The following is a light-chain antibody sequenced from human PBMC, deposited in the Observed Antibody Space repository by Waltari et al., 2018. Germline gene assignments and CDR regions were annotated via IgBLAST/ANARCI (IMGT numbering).Light chain of an antibody. J-gene: IGLJ2*01. CDR2: EGS. CDR1: SSDVGSYNL. Sequence: QSALTQPAYVSGSPGQSITISCTGTSSDVGSYNLVSWYQQHPGKAPKLMIYEGSKRPSGVSNRFSGSKSGNTASLRISGLQAEDEADYYCCSYAGSSTFEVFGGGTKLTVL. V-gene: IGLV2-23*03. CDR3: CSYAGSSTFEV.